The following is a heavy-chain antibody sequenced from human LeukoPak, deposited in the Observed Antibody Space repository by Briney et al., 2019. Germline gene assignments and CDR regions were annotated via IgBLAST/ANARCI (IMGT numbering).Heavy chain of an antibody. D-gene: IGHD6-6*01. CDR3: AKSEEQLAFDY. CDR2: IWYDGSNK. J-gene: IGHJ4*02. CDR1: GFTFSSYG. V-gene: IGHV3-33*06. Sequence: PGGSLRLSCAASGFTFSSYGMHWVRQAPGKGLEWMAVIWYDGSNKYYADSVKGRFTISRDNSKNTLYLQMNSLRAEDTAVYYCAKSEEQLAFDYWGQGTLVTVSS.